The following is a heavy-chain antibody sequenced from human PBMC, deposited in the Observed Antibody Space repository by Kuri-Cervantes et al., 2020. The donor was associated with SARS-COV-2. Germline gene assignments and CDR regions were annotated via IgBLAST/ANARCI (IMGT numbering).Heavy chain of an antibody. CDR1: GGSISSSF. D-gene: IGHD3-22*01. Sequence: LRLSCTVSGGSISSSFWSWIRQPPGKGLEWIGYIYSSGSTYYNPSLKSRVTMSVDRSKNQFSLKLTSVTAADTAVYYCANYYYDKRGYYYGWFDPWGQGTLVTVSS. J-gene: IGHJ5*02. CDR3: ANYYYDKRGYYYGWFDP. V-gene: IGHV4-30-4*01. CDR2: IYSSGST.